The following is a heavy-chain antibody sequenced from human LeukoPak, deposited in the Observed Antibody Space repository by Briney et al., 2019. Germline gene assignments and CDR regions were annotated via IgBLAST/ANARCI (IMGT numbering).Heavy chain of an antibody. D-gene: IGHD5-12*01. J-gene: IGHJ6*02. CDR1: GGSFSGYY. CDR3: ARMVATIWDPPYGMDV. CDR2: INHSGST. V-gene: IGHV4-34*01. Sequence: SETLSLTCAVYGGSFSGYYWSWIRQPPGKGLEWIGEINHSGSTNYNPSLKSRVTISVDTSKNQFSLKLSSVTAADTAVYYCARMVATIWDPPYGMDVWGQGTTVTVSS.